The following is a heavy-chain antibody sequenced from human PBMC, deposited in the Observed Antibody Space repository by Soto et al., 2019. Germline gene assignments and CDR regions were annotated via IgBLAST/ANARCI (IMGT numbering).Heavy chain of an antibody. CDR1: GDSVPSNSAA. CDR2: TYYRSKWYN. D-gene: IGHD2-2*01. J-gene: IGHJ5*02. Sequence: SQTLSLTCAISGDSVPSNSAAWNWITQSPSRGLERPGRTYYRSKWYNDYAVSVKSRITINPDTSKNQFSLQLNSVAPGDTAVYYCGRLYCSSSSCYGYNWFEPWGQGTLVTVSS. CDR3: GRLYCSSSSCYGYNWFEP. V-gene: IGHV6-1*01.